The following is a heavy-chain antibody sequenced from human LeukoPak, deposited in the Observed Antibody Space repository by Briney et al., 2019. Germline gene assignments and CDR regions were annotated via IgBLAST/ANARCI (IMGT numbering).Heavy chain of an antibody. D-gene: IGHD6-13*01. J-gene: IGHJ4*02. V-gene: IGHV3-30*04. CDR3: AKDLGSSWSLGYFDY. CDR1: GFTFSTYK. CDR2: ISDDGRDD. Sequence: GGSLRLSCVASGFTFSTYKMHWVRQAPGKGLERVAAISDDGRDDLYADSVRGRFTVSRDNSKNTLYLHMNSLRAEDTALYYCAKDLGSSWSLGYFDYWGQGTLVTVSS.